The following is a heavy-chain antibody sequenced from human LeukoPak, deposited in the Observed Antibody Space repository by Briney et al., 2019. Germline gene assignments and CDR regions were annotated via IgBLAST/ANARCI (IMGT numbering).Heavy chain of an antibody. D-gene: IGHD1-26*01. CDR2: ISGSGGST. Sequence: GGSLRLSCAASGFTFSSYAMSWVRQAPGKGLEWVSAISGSGGSTYYADSVKGRFTISRENSKNTLYLQMNSLRAEDTAVYYCAKGGWEVLGAFDIWGQGTMVTVSS. J-gene: IGHJ3*02. CDR1: GFTFSSYA. V-gene: IGHV3-23*01. CDR3: AKGGWEVLGAFDI.